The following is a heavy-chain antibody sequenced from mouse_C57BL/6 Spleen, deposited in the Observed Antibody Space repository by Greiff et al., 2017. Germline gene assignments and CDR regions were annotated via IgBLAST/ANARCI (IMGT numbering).Heavy chain of an antibody. CDR2: ISDGGSYT. V-gene: IGHV5-4*03. D-gene: IGHD2-5*01. CDR1: GFTFSSYA. CDR3: ARAYYSNYGWYFDV. J-gene: IGHJ1*03. Sequence: DVKLVESGGGLVKPGGSLKLSCAASGFTFSSYAMSWVRQTPEKRLEWVATISDGGSYTYYPDNVKGRFTISRDNAKNNLYLQMSHLKSEDTAMYYCARAYYSNYGWYFDVWGTGTTVTVSS.